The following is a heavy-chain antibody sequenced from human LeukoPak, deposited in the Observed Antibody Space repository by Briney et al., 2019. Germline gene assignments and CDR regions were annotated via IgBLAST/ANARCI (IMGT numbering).Heavy chain of an antibody. CDR3: ARFSIVGATRYFQH. CDR2: IYYSGST. J-gene: IGHJ1*01. V-gene: IGHV4-59*01. D-gene: IGHD1-26*01. Sequence: PSETQSLTCTVSGGSISSYYWSWIRQPPGKGLEWIGYIYYSGSTNYNPSLKSRVTISVDTSKNQFSLKLSSVTAADTAVYYCARFSIVGATRYFQHWGQGTLVTVSS. CDR1: GGSISSYY.